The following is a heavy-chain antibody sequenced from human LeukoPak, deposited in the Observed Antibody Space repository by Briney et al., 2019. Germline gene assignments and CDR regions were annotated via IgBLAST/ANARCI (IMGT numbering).Heavy chain of an antibody. CDR1: GFTFTSYN. Sequence: GGSLRLSCAASGFTFTSYNMNWVRQAPGKGLEWVSSITSSSSYIYYADSVKGRFTISRDNAKNSLYLQMNSLRAEDTAVYYCARLWFGELGPLDYWGQGTLVTVSS. V-gene: IGHV3-21*04. J-gene: IGHJ4*02. CDR3: ARLWFGELGPLDY. D-gene: IGHD3-10*01. CDR2: ITSSSSYI.